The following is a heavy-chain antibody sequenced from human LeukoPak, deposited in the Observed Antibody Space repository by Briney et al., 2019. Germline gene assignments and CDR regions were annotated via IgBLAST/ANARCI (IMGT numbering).Heavy chain of an antibody. V-gene: IGHV3-21*01. CDR2: ISSSSTDI. CDR3: ARDRANIVVVSASEY. D-gene: IGHD2-21*01. Sequence: GGSLRLSCAASGFTLSSYSMNWVRQAPGKGLEWVSSISSSSTDIHYADSVKGRFTISRDNAKNSLYLQMNSLRAEDTAVYYCARDRANIVVVSASEYWGQGTLVTVSS. CDR1: GFTLSSYS. J-gene: IGHJ4*02.